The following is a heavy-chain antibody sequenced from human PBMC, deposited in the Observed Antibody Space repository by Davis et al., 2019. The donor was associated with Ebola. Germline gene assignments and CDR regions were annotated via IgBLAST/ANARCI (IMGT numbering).Heavy chain of an antibody. Sequence: GESLKISCAASGFIVSDKYMSWVRQAPGKGLEWVSLISWDGRSTAYADSVRDRFSISRDNSRNFLYLQMNGLRAEDTALYYCTAYDSTFRNYWGQGTLVTVSS. CDR2: ISWDGRST. CDR3: TAYDSTFRNY. D-gene: IGHD3-22*01. V-gene: IGHV3-43D*03. J-gene: IGHJ4*02. CDR1: GFIVSDKY.